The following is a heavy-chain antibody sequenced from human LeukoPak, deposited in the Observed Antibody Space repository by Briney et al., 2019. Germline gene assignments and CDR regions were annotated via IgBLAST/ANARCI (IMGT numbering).Heavy chain of an antibody. CDR3: ARARSSGWPITVPDNWFDP. V-gene: IGHV1-8*01. Sequence: GASVKVSCKASGYTFTSYDINWVRQATGQGLEWMGWMNPNSGNTGYAQKFQGRVTMTRNTSISTAYMELSSLRSEDTAVYYCARARSSGWPITVPDNWFDPWGQGTLVTVSS. CDR1: GYTFTSYD. J-gene: IGHJ5*02. CDR2: MNPNSGNT. D-gene: IGHD6-19*01.